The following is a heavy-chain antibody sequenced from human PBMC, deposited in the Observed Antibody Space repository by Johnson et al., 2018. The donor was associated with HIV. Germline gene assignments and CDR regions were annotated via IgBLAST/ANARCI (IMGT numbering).Heavy chain of an antibody. Sequence: VQLVESGGGLIQPGGSLRLSCAASGFTFSNAWMSWVRQAPGKGLEWVGRIKSKTDGGTTDYAAPVKGRFTISRDDSKNTLYLQMNSLRAEDTAVYYCAKVAVATAAGGVALDIWGPGTMVIVSS. CDR3: AKVAVATAAGGVALDI. J-gene: IGHJ3*02. CDR2: IKSKTDGGTT. V-gene: IGHV3-15*01. CDR1: GFTFSNAW. D-gene: IGHD6-13*01.